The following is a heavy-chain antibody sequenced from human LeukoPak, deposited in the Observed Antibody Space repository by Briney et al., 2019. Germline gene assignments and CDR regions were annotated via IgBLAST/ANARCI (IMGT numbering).Heavy chain of an antibody. CDR2: IYYSGST. CDR3: ARPRYNWNYEADIGGDDAFDI. J-gene: IGHJ3*02. V-gene: IGHV4-59*08. D-gene: IGHD1-7*01. CDR1: GGSISSYY. Sequence: SETLSLTCTVSGGSISSYYWSWIRQPPGKGLEWIGYIYYSGSTNYNPSLKSRVTISVDTSKNQFSLKLSSVTAADTAVYYCARPRYNWNYEADIGGDDAFDIWGQGTRVTVSS.